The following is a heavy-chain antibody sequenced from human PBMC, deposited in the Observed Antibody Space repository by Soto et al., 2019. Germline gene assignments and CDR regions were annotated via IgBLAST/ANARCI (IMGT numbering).Heavy chain of an antibody. Sequence: EVQLVESGGGLVKPGGSLRLSCAASGFTFSSYSMNWVRQAPGKGLEWVSSITSSSSYIYYADSGKGRFTISRDNAKNSLYLQMNGLGAEDTAVYYCATDEGGGTFAYWGQGTVVTVSS. CDR3: ATDEGGGTFAY. D-gene: IGHD3-16*01. CDR1: GFTFSSYS. CDR2: ITSSSSYI. V-gene: IGHV3-21*01. J-gene: IGHJ4*02.